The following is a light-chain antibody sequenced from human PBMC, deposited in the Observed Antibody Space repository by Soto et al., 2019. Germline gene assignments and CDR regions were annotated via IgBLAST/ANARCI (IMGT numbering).Light chain of an antibody. Sequence: EIVLTQSPGTLSLSPGERATLSCRASQSVSSSYLAWYQQKPGQAPRLLIYGASSRATGIPDRFSGSGSGTDFTLTISRLEPEDFAVYYCQQYGSSPLYTVGQGTKLE. CDR3: QQYGSSPLYT. CDR2: GAS. CDR1: QSVSSSY. J-gene: IGKJ2*01. V-gene: IGKV3-20*01.